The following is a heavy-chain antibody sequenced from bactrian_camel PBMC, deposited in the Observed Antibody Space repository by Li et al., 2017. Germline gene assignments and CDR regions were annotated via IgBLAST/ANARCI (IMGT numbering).Heavy chain of an antibody. V-gene: IGHV3S9*01. J-gene: IGHJ4*01. CDR3: AARGVFPGRAHLQALVCRSVCDYNY. CDR1: GFTVDDAD. CDR2: IYRDGST. D-gene: IGHD3*01. Sequence: HVQLVESGGGLVQPGGSLRLSCAASGFTVDDADMAWYRQVPGRECELVSDIYRDGSTEYVDSVKGRFTISQDRDKNTLILQMNSLKPDDTAVYYCAARGVFPGRAHLQALVCRSVCDYNYWGQGTQVTV.